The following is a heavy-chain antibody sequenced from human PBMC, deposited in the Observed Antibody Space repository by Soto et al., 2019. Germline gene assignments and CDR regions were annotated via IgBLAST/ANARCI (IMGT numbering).Heavy chain of an antibody. CDR3: AAGEASSRNLAPYYLDF. V-gene: IGHV4-59*01. J-gene: IGHJ4*02. Sequence: SETLSLTCTASGGSMRNYFWTWIRQPPGKGQEWIGYIHYSGTTSFFPSYNPSLRSRVTISEDTSKNQFSLKLLSVTTADTAVYFCAAGEASSRNLAPYYLDFWGQGTLVTVSS. CDR1: GGSMRNYF. CDR2: IHYSGTT. D-gene: IGHD6-13*01.